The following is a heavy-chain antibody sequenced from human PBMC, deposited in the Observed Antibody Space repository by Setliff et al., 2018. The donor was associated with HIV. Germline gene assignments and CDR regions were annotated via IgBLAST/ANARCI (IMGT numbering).Heavy chain of an antibody. CDR1: GFTFSKYW. Sequence: GGSLRLSCAASGFTFSKYWMSWVRQAPGKGLEWVASVNPDGSEASSVGSMKGRFTVSRDNAKNSLSLQMNSLRPEDTAVYYCARELQWSRYSGREEEDYWGQGTLVTVSS. CDR2: VNPDGSEA. CDR3: ARELQWSRYSGREEEDY. J-gene: IGHJ4*02. V-gene: IGHV3-7*01. D-gene: IGHD1-26*01.